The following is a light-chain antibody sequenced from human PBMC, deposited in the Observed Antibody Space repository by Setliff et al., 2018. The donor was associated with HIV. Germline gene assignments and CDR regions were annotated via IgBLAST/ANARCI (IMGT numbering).Light chain of an antibody. J-gene: IGKJ4*01. CDR1: QSVSRY. CDR2: DAS. Sequence: EIVLTQSPATLSLSPGERASLSCRASQSVSRYLAWYQQKPGQAPRLLIYDASTRAPGVPVRFSGSGSGTDFTLTISSLEPEDFAVYYCQQRSDWLTFGGGTKVDIK. CDR3: QQRSDWLT. V-gene: IGKV3-11*01.